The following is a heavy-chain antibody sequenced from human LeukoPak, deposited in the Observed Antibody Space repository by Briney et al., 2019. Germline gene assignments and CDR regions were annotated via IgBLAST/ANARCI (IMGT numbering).Heavy chain of an antibody. CDR2: MNPNSGNT. J-gene: IGHJ4*02. V-gene: IGHV1-8*03. Sequence: ASVKVSCKASGYTFTSYDINWVRQATGQGLEWMGWMNPNSGNTGYAQKFQGRVTITRNTSISTAYMELSSLRSEDTAVYYCARARRASYYHDSSGYYSRGFDYWGQGTLVTVSS. CDR3: ARARRASYYHDSSGYYSRGFDY. CDR1: GYTFTSYD. D-gene: IGHD3-22*01.